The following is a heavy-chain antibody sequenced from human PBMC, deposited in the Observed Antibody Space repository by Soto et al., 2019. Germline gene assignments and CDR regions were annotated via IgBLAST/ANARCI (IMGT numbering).Heavy chain of an antibody. D-gene: IGHD6-19*01. Sequence: GGSLRLSCVVSGIDFSIYAMTWVRQAPGKGLEWVAISSTSGRSTYHADSVRGRFTISRDNSKNTLYLHMTNLRAEDTAVYYCAKDGNWLDVFLDLWGQGTPVTVSS. CDR1: GIDFSIYA. CDR2: SSTSGRST. J-gene: IGHJ4*02. V-gene: IGHV3-23*01. CDR3: AKDGNWLDVFLDL.